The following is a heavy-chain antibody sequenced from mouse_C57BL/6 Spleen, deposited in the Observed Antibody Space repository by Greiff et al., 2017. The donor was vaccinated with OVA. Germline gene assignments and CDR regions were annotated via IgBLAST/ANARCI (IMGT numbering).Heavy chain of an antibody. CDR3: GREGGLGRGAMDY. CDR1: GYAFSSSW. Sequence: VQLVESGPELVKPGASVKISCKASGYAFSSSWMNWVKQRPGKGLEWIGRIYPGDGDTHYNGKFKGKATLTADKSSSTTYMQLSSLTSEDSAVYFCGREGGLGRGAMDYWGQGTSVTVSS. J-gene: IGHJ4*01. D-gene: IGHD4-1*01. V-gene: IGHV1-82*01. CDR2: IYPGDGDT.